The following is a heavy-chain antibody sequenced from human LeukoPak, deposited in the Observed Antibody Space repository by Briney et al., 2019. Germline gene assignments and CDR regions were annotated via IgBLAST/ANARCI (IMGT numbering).Heavy chain of an antibody. J-gene: IGHJ5*02. V-gene: IGHV4-38-2*02. Sequence: SETLSLTCTVSGYSISSGYYWGWIRQPPGKGLEWIGSIYYSGSTYYNPSLKSRVTISVDTSKNQFSLKLSSVTAADTAVYYCARGGVSQSWFGPWSQGSLVTVSS. D-gene: IGHD1-26*01. CDR3: ARGGVSQSWFGP. CDR1: GYSISSGYY. CDR2: IYYSGST.